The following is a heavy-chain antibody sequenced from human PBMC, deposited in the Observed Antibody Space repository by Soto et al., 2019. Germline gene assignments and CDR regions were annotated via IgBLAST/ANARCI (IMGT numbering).Heavy chain of an antibody. J-gene: IGHJ4*02. Sequence: GGSLRLSCAASGFTFSSYSMNWVRQAPGKGLEWVSYISSSSSTIYYADPVKGRFTISRDNAKNSLYLQMNSLRDEDTAVYYCARSRIYYYDSSGHLINWGQGTLVTVSS. CDR3: ARSRIYYYDSSGHLIN. V-gene: IGHV3-48*02. CDR1: GFTFSSYS. D-gene: IGHD3-22*01. CDR2: ISSSSSTI.